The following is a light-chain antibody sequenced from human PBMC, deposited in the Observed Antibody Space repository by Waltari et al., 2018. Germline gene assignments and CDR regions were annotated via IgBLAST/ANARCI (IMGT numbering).Light chain of an antibody. CDR2: DVS. CDR3: CAYAGSSTWV. J-gene: IGLJ3*02. Sequence: QSALTQPDSVSRAPGQSITLSCTGTSSDVGGYTSVPWYQQPRGKVPKLMSYDVSERSYGVCNRVAGSNSGHTGSLTISGLQAEDEADYYCCAYAGSSTWVFGGGTKLTVL. CDR1: SSDVGGYTS. V-gene: IGLV2-23*02.